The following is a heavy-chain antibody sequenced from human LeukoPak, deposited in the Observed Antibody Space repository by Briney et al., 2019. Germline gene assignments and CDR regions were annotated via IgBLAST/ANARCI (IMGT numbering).Heavy chain of an antibody. CDR3: ARDESPPYSSSPEFDY. CDR2: IASDGSST. Sequence: QPGGSLRLSCAASGFTFSSYWMNWVRQAPGKGLVWVSRIASDGSSTTYADSVKGRFTISRDNSKNTLYLQMNSLRAEDTAVYYCARDESPPYSSSPEFDYWGQGTLVTVSS. V-gene: IGHV3-74*01. J-gene: IGHJ4*02. CDR1: GFTFSSYW. D-gene: IGHD6-6*01.